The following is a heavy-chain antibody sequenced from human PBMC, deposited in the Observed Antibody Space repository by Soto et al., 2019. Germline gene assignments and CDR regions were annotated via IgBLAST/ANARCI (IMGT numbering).Heavy chain of an antibody. D-gene: IGHD3-3*01. Sequence: SETLSRSCAAYGGSCSGYYCSWIRQPPGKGLEWVGEINHSGSSNYDPSLKSRVTISVDTSKNHSSLTLSSVTAADTAVYYCALKYYDFWSGYYIAAFDIWGQGTMLTVSS. J-gene: IGHJ3*02. V-gene: IGHV4-34*01. CDR1: GGSCSGYY. CDR3: ALKYYDFWSGYYIAAFDI. CDR2: INHSGSS.